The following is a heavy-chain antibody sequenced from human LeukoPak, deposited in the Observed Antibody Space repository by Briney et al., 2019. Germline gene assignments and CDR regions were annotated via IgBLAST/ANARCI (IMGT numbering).Heavy chain of an antibody. CDR2: ISGSGGST. CDR1: GFTFSSYA. J-gene: IGHJ4*02. V-gene: IGHV3-23*01. CDR3: AKAPYGAGSYYFDY. D-gene: IGHD4-17*01. Sequence: GVSLRLSCAASGFTFSSYAMSWVRQAPGKGLEWVSAISGSGGSTYYADSVKGRFTISRDNSKSTLYLQMNSLRAEDTAVYYCAKAPYGAGSYYFDYWGQGTLVTVSS.